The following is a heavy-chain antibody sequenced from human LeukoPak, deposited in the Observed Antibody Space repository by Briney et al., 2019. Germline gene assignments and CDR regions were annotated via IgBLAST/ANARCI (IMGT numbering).Heavy chain of an antibody. CDR2: YYPEYRDT. Sequence: GASVKVSCKVSGYSFNDLSVHWVRQGPGKGLQWMGGYYPEYRDTIYAQNFQGRLTRTEDTSTATAFMEVSSLRSEDTAVYYCTAVSLLRGYDVLTFYSYPNYFDFWGQGTLVTVSS. CDR3: TAVSLLRGYDVLTFYSYPNYFDF. D-gene: IGHD3-9*01. V-gene: IGHV1-24*01. J-gene: IGHJ4*02. CDR1: GYSFNDLS.